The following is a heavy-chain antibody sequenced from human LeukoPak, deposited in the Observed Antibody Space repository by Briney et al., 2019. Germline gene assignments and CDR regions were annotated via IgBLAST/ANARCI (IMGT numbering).Heavy chain of an antibody. Sequence: ASVKVSCKASGYTFTGYYMHWVRQAPGQGLEWMGRINPNSGGTNYAQKFQGRVTMTRDTSISTAYMELSRLRSDDTAVYYCAIPKELLIVIDYWGQGTLVTVSS. CDR1: GYTFTGYY. D-gene: IGHD2-15*01. J-gene: IGHJ4*02. CDR3: AIPKELLIVIDY. V-gene: IGHV1-2*06. CDR2: INPNSGGT.